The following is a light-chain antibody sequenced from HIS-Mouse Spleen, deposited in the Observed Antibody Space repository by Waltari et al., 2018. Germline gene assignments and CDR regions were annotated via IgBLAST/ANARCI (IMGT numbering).Light chain of an antibody. Sequence: SYELTQPPSVSVSPGQTARITCSGDALPTQYAYWYQQKPGQSPVLVIYKDSERPSGIPERFSGSSSGTTVTLTISGVQAEDEADYYCQSADSSGTWVFGGGTKLTVL. CDR2: KDS. CDR3: QSADSSGTWV. J-gene: IGLJ3*02. CDR1: ALPTQY. V-gene: IGLV3-25*03.